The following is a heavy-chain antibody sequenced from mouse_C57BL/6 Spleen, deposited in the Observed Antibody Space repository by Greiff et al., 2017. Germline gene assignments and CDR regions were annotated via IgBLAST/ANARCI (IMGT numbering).Heavy chain of an antibody. CDR3: TNYYGSSRYWYFDV. Sequence: VQLQESGAELVRPGASVTLSCKASGYTFTDYEMHWVKQTPVHGLEWIGAIDPETGGTAYNQKFKGKAILTADKSSSTAYMELRSLTSEDSAVYYCTNYYGSSRYWYFDVWGTGTTVTVSS. CDR1: GYTFTDYE. CDR2: IDPETGGT. D-gene: IGHD1-1*01. J-gene: IGHJ1*03. V-gene: IGHV1-15*01.